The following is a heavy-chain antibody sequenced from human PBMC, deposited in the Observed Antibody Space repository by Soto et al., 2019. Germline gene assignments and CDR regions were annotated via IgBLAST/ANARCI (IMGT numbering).Heavy chain of an antibody. CDR2: IYYSGST. Sequence: SETLSLTCTVSGGSISSSSYYRGWIRQPPGKGLEWIGSIYYSGSTYYNPSLKSRVTISVDTSKNQFSLKLSSVTAADTAVYYCARHKTRFLEWLIGESLYYFDYWGQGTLVTVSS. CDR1: GGSISSSSYY. D-gene: IGHD3-3*01. CDR3: ARHKTRFLEWLIGESLYYFDY. V-gene: IGHV4-39*01. J-gene: IGHJ4*02.